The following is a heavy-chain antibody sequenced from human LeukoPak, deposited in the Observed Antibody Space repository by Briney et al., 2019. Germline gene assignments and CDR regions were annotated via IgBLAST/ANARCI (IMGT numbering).Heavy chain of an antibody. CDR3: ARDWDSSTHISNYYYYYGMDV. V-gene: IGHV3-33*01. J-gene: IGHJ6*02. Sequence: GRSLRLSCAASGFTFSSYGMHWVRQAPGKGLEWVAVIWYDGSNKYYADSVKGRFTISRDNSKNTLYLQMNSLRAEDTAVYYCARDWDSSTHISNYYYYYGMDVWGQGTTVTVSS. CDR2: IWYDGSNK. D-gene: IGHD6-13*01. CDR1: GFTFSSYG.